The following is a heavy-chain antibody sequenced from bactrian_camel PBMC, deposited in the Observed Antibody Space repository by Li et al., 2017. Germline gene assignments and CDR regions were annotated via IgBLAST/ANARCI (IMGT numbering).Heavy chain of an antibody. CDR3: ADGGPNFRCHASQTSYSW. CDR1: GYFYSM. D-gene: IGHD3*01. CDR2: IDYGGDT. Sequence: HVQLVESGGGSVQAGGSLRLSCAASGYFYSMAWFRQAPGKERERVATIDYGGDTSYADSVKGRFTISKDNAKDTLYLQMDDLKPEDTAMYYCADGGPNFRCHASQTSYSWWGQGTQVTVS. J-gene: IGHJ4*01. V-gene: IGHV3S53*01.